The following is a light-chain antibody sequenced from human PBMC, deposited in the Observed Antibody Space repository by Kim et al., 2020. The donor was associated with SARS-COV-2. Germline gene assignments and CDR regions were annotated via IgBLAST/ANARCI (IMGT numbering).Light chain of an antibody. Sequence: SKEKRDSHAGRTSQSDSGRNFAWYQQKAGPAPTLLMYDAYIRATGIPDRFSGSGSGTHFTLAISRLEAEDFAVYYCQQYRSPPLTGGGGTKVDI. V-gene: IGKV3D-20*01. CDR1: QSDSGRN. CDR3: QQYRSPPLT. CDR2: DAY. J-gene: IGKJ4*01.